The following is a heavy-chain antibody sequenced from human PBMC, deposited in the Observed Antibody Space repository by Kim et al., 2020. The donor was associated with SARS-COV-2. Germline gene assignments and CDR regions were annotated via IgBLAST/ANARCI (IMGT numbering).Heavy chain of an antibody. V-gene: IGHV4-34*01. D-gene: IGHD3-3*01. CDR2: INHSGST. J-gene: IGHJ4*02. Sequence: SETLSLTCAVYGGSFSGYYWSWIRQPPGKGLEWIGEINHSGSTNYNPSLKSRVTISVDTSKNQFSLKLSSVTAADTAVYYCARATYYDFWSGYLNYFDYWGQGTLVTVSS. CDR1: GGSFSGYY. CDR3: ARATYYDFWSGYLNYFDY.